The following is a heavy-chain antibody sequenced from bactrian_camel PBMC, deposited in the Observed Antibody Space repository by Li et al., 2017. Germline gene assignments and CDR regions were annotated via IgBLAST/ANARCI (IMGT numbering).Heavy chain of an antibody. J-gene: IGHJ4*01. CDR3: AADIKWLRCSRADHYF. Sequence: HVQLVESGGGSVQAGGSLRLSCAVSGVAFRRYCMGWFRQAVGKEREAVATMDGDGTTIYADAVKGRFTISKDDGKDTLYLQMNSLKPEDTAMYYCAADIKWLRCSRADHYFWGQGTQVTVSS. D-gene: IGHD1*01. CDR2: MDGDGTT. CDR1: GVAFRRYC. V-gene: IGHV3S55*01.